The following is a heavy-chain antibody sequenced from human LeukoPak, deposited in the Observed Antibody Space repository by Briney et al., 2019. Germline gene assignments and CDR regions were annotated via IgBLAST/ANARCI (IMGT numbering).Heavy chain of an antibody. V-gene: IGHV1-2*02. CDR2: INPNSGGT. CDR3: ARWYCSSTSCYVFDY. Sequence: ASVKVSCKASEYTFTGYYMHWVRQAPGQGLEWMGWINPNSGGTNYAQKFQGRVTMTRDTSISTAYMELSRLRSDDTAVYYCARWYCSSTSCYVFDYWGQGTLVTVSS. CDR1: EYTFTGYY. J-gene: IGHJ4*02. D-gene: IGHD2-2*01.